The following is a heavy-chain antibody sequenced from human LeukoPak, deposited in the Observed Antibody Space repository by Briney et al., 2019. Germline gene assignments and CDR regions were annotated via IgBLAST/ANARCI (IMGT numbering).Heavy chain of an antibody. CDR3: ARRLYGAFLDYFDY. CDR2: IYFRGNT. J-gene: IGHJ4*02. CDR1: GGSISSYY. D-gene: IGHD4-17*01. Sequence: SETLSLTCTVFGGSISSYYWSWIRQPPGKGLEWIGHIYFRGNTNYNSSLKSRVTISLDTSKSQFSLKLSSVTAADTAVYYCARRLYGAFLDYFDYWGQGTLVTVSS. V-gene: IGHV4-59*01.